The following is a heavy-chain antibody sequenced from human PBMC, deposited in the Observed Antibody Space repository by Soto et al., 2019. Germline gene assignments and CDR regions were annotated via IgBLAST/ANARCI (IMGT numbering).Heavy chain of an antibody. CDR2: IYYSGST. CDR1: GGSISSYY. V-gene: IGHV4-59*01. Sequence: KTAETLSLTCAVSGGSISSYYWSWIRQPPGKGLEWIGYIYYSGSTNYNPSLKSRVTISVDTPKNQFSLKLSSVTAADTAVYYCASTGYYGSGSYPNWFDPWGQGTLVTVSS. D-gene: IGHD3-10*01. J-gene: IGHJ5*02. CDR3: ASTGYYGSGSYPNWFDP.